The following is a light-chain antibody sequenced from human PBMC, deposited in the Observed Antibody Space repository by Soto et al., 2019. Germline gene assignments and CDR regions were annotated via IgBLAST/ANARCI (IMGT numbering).Light chain of an antibody. V-gene: IGKV3-15*01. Sequence: IVMTHSPATLSVSPGERATLSFMASQIISSNLAWYQQKPGQAPRLLIYDASTRATGIPARFSGSGSGTEFTLTISSLQSADFAVYYCQKYNNWPRKFGLGTKVDIK. CDR2: DAS. CDR3: QKYNNWPRK. CDR1: QIISSN. J-gene: IGKJ1*01.